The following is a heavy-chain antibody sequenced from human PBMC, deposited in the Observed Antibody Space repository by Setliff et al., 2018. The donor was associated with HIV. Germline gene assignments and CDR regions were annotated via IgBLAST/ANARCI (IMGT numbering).Heavy chain of an antibody. J-gene: IGHJ5*02. CDR1: GGSISSSTYY. CDR3: ARRGRDGVLIVFATGFDP. Sequence: SETLSLTCSVSGGSISSSTYYWGWIRQPPGKGLEWIGDIFYTGSTNYNPSLKSRVTISLDTSKNRFSLNLRSVTAADTAVYYCARRGRDGVLIVFATGFDPWGQGTLVTVSS. V-gene: IGHV4-39*02. CDR2: IFYTGST. D-gene: IGHD2-8*01.